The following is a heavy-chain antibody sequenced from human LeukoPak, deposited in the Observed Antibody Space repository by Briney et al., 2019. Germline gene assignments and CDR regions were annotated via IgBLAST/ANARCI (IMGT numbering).Heavy chain of an antibody. Sequence: SETLSLTCTVSGGSISSGGYYWSWIRQHPGKGLEWIGYIYYSGSTYYNPSLKSRVTISVDTSKNQFSLKLSSVTAADTAVCYCASITSDGSGLYYFDYWGQGTLVTVSS. CDR1: GGSISSGGYY. D-gene: IGHD3-22*01. V-gene: IGHV4-31*03. CDR3: ASITSDGSGLYYFDY. J-gene: IGHJ4*02. CDR2: IYYSGST.